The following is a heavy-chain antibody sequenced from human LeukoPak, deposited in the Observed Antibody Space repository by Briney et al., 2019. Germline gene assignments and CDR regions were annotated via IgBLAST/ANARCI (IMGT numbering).Heavy chain of an antibody. CDR2: IYYSGST. V-gene: IGHV4-59*13. J-gene: IGHJ3*02. CDR1: GGSISSYY. D-gene: IGHD1-26*01. Sequence: SETLSLTCTVSGGSISSYYWSWLRQPPGQGLEWIGYIYYSGSTNYNPSLKSRVTISVDTSKNQFSLKLSSVTAADTAVYYCARDRGSYPLGAFDIWGQGTMVTVSS. CDR3: ARDRGSYPLGAFDI.